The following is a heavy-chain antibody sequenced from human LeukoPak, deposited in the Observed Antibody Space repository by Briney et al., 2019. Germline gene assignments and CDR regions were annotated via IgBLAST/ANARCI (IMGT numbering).Heavy chain of an antibody. V-gene: IGHV4-30-4*01. Sequence: SQTLSLTCTVSGGSISSGDYYWRWLRQPPGTGLEGLGYIYYSGRTYYTPSLNSRVTISVETSKTQFSLKLRSVTAAGTAVYYCARVVGYCSSTSGLNWFDHWGQGTLVTVSS. CDR1: GGSISSGDYY. D-gene: IGHD2-2*03. CDR2: IYYSGRT. CDR3: ARVVGYCSSTSGLNWFDH. J-gene: IGHJ5*02.